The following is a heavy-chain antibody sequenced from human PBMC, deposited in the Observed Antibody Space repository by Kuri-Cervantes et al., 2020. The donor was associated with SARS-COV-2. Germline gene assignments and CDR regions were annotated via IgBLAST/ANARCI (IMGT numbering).Heavy chain of an antibody. CDR3: ARGGEDFVQETRNWFEP. CDR2: ISKGSDTI. D-gene: IGHD2-8*01. CDR1: GFLFSDSA. Sequence: GGSLRLSCEVSGFLFSDSAIHWVRQASGKGLEWLAYISKGSDTIYYADSVKGRFTISRDNAKNSLFLQMNSLRADDTAVYYCARGGEDFVQETRNWFEPWGRGTQVTVSS. V-gene: IGHV3-48*01. J-gene: IGHJ5*02.